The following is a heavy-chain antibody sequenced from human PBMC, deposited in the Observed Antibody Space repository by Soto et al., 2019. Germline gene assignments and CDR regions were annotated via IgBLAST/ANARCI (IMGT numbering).Heavy chain of an antibody. CDR2: INESGTT. J-gene: IGHJ6*02. CDR1: GGSLSGFY. V-gene: IGHV4-34*01. Sequence: PSETLSLTCAIYGGSLSGFYWSWSRQPPGKGLEWIGEINESGTTNYNPAPKSRVTISADTSKTHFSLRLTSVTDAATAVYYCARETSQNVYSHYGMDVWGQGTTVTVSS. CDR3: ARETSQNVYSHYGMDV.